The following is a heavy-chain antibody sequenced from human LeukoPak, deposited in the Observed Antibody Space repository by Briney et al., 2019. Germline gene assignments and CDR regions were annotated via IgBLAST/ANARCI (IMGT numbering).Heavy chain of an antibody. D-gene: IGHD6-25*01. CDR3: ARGIGSENWFDP. CDR2: ISSSSSYI. CDR1: GFTFSSYS. J-gene: IGHJ5*02. V-gene: IGHV3-21*01. Sequence: GGSLRLSCAASGFTFSSYSMNWVRQAPGKGLEWVSSISSSSSYIYYADSVKGRFTISRDNAKNSLYLQMNSLRAEDTVVYYCARGIGSENWFDPWGQGTLVTVSS.